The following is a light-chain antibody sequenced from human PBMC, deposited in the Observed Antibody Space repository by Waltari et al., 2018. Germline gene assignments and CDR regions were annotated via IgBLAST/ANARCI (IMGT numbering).Light chain of an antibody. CDR3: STWDDRLTGVV. Sequence: QSVLAQPPSASGTPGQRITISSSGTNSNIGSNTVNWYQQFPGTAPRLLIYSNHQRPSGVPDRFSASKSGSSAALAIYGLHSEDEADYYCSTWDDRLTGVVFGGGTKVTVL. J-gene: IGLJ2*01. V-gene: IGLV1-44*01. CDR1: NSNIGSNT. CDR2: SNH.